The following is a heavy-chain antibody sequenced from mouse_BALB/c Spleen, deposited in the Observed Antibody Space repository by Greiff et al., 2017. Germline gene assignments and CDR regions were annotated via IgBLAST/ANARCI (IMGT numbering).Heavy chain of an antibody. CDR2: INPSNGGT. V-gene: IGHV1S81*02. Sequence: QVQLKESGAELVKPGASVKLSCKASGYTFTSYYMYWVKQRPGQGLEWIGGINPSNGGTNFNEKFKSKATLTVDKSSSTAYMQLSSLTSEDSAVYYCARATMIYFDYWGQGTTLTVSS. D-gene: IGHD2-4*01. CDR3: ARATMIYFDY. J-gene: IGHJ2*01. CDR1: GYTFTSYY.